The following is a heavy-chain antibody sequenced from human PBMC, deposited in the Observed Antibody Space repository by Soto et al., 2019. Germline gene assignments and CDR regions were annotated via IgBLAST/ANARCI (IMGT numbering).Heavy chain of an antibody. D-gene: IGHD3-9*01. CDR3: ARALGTGTGYYVLPLYYYGLDV. Sequence: QVQLVESGGGVVQPGRSLRLSCTASGFSLSTYGMHWVRQAPGKGLEWVAVIWNDESDKYHADSVKGRFTVSRDNSKNTLYLQMNSLRVEDTAVYYCARALGTGTGYYVLPLYYYGLDVWGQGTTVTVSS. V-gene: IGHV3-33*01. J-gene: IGHJ6*02. CDR1: GFSLSTYG. CDR2: IWNDESDK.